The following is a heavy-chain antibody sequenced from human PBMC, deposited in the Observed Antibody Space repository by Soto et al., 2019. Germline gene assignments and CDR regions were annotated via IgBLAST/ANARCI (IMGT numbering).Heavy chain of an antibody. J-gene: IGHJ6*02. CDR1: GGSVNSGGYH. D-gene: IGHD1-1*01. V-gene: IGHV4-31*03. CDR3: ARAPIPNWNYYGMDV. Sequence: QVQLQESGPGQVKPSQTLSLTCTVSGGSVNSGGYHWSWILQHPGKGLEWIGDIYYSGSTYYNPSLKSRVTISIDTSTNHFSLHLSALTAADTAVYYCARAPIPNWNYYGMDVWGQGTTVTVSS. CDR2: IYYSGST.